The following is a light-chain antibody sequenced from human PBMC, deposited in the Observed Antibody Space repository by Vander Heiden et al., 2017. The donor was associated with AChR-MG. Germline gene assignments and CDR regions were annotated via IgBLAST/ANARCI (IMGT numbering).Light chain of an antibody. CDR2: QDS. CDR3: QAWDSSTVV. CDR1: KLGDKY. V-gene: IGLV3-1*01. J-gene: IGLJ2*01. Sequence: SYELTPPPSVSVHPGQTASITCSGDKLGDKYACWYQQKPGQSPVLVIYQDSKRPSGIPERFSGSNSGNTATLTISGTQAMDEADYYCQAWDSSTVVFGGGTKLTVL.